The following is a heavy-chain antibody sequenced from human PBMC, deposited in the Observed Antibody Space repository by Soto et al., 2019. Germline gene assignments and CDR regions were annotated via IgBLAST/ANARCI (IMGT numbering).Heavy chain of an antibody. CDR3: ARASGHIYATLHGPFDH. Sequence: QVQLVESGGGVVQPGRSLRLSCAASGFTFNRHPLHWVRQAPGKGLEWVAVISHEGNNKYYADSVKGRFTISRDNSMNMLYLQMHGLRTEDTAIFYCARASGHIYATLHGPFDHWGQGALVTVSS. D-gene: IGHD2-8*01. CDR1: GFTFNRHP. CDR2: ISHEGNNK. V-gene: IGHV3-30-3*01. J-gene: IGHJ4*02.